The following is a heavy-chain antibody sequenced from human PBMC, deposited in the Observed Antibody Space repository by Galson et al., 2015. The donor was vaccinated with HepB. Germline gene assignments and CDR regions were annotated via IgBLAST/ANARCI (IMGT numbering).Heavy chain of an antibody. V-gene: IGHV3-48*02. CDR2: ISSSSGSTI. D-gene: IGHD1-26*01. CDR1: GFTFTSYS. J-gene: IGHJ4*02. Sequence: LRLSCAASGFTFTSYSMNWVRQAPGKGLEWISYISSSSGSTIYYAESVKGRFTISRDNAKNSVHLQMNSLRDEDTAVYYCAPLSSGSFQTWGQGTLVTVSS. CDR3: APLSSGSFQT.